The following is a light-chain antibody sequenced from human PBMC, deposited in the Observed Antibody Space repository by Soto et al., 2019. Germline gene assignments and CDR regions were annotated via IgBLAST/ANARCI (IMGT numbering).Light chain of an antibody. Sequence: QSVLTQPPSVSAAPGQKVTISCSGSSSNIGNNYVSWYRQFPGTAPKLLIYDNDKRPSGIPDRFSGSKSGTSATLGITGLQTGDEADYYCGAWDSSLSGGVFGGGTKLTVL. CDR1: SSNIGNNY. CDR3: GAWDSSLSGGV. CDR2: DND. V-gene: IGLV1-51*01. J-gene: IGLJ2*01.